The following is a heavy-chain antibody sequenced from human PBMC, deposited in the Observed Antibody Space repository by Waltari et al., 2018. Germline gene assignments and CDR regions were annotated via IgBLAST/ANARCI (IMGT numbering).Heavy chain of an antibody. Sequence: EVQLVESGGDVGQPGGSLRLSCAASGFVVSAYDMPWLRQASGKGRGWVASIASGGDTYFPDSVKGRFTISRDNAKNSLYLQMNSLRVGDTAVYYCTRGTSYYASGYYHPTKFDYWGLGTQVTVSS. D-gene: IGHD5-18*01. CDR3: TRGTSYYASGYYHPTKFDY. J-gene: IGHJ4*02. CDR1: GFVVSAYD. V-gene: IGHV3-13*01. CDR2: IASGGDT.